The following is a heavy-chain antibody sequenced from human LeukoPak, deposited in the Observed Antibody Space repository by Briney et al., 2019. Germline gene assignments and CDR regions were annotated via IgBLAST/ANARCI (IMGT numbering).Heavy chain of an antibody. CDR3: VRARYRSAWFDS. CDR1: GYIFDRYD. Sequence: GASVKVSCKASGYIFDRYDINWVRQATGKGLEWRGWMNPKTGNTGFAQTFQGRVNMTSDTPMTTAYMELNNLKSEDTAVYYCVRARYRSAWFDSWGHGALVIVSS. J-gene: IGHJ5*01. V-gene: IGHV1-8*01. CDR2: MNPKTGNT. D-gene: IGHD6-25*01.